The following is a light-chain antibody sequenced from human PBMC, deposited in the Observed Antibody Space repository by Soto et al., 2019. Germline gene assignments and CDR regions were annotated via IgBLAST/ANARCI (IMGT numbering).Light chain of an antibody. Sequence: EIVMTQSSATLSVSPGERATLSCRASQSVSSNLAWYQQKPGQAPRLLIYGASTRATGIPARFSGSGSGTEFTLTISSLQSEDFAVYYCQQYNNWPWLTFGGGTKVEIK. CDR2: GAS. CDR3: QQYNNWPWLT. V-gene: IGKV3-15*01. J-gene: IGKJ4*01. CDR1: QSVSSN.